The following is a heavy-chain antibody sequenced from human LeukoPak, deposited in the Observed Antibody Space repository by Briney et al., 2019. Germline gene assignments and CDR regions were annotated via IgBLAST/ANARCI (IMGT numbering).Heavy chain of an antibody. CDR3: ATDLFGYFDR. CDR2: ISDSSDNI. CDR1: GFTFSSNG. D-gene: IGHD3-16*01. V-gene: IGHV3-23*01. Sequence: GGSLRLSCAASGFTFSSNGMSWVRQAPGGGLERVSSISDSSDNIYYADSVKGRFITSRDNSENTLFLQMHSLRAEDTAVYYCATDLFGYFDRWGQGTLVTVSS. J-gene: IGHJ4*02.